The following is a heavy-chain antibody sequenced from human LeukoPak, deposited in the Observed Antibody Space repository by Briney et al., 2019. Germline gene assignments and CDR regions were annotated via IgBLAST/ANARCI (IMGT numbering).Heavy chain of an antibody. V-gene: IGHV4-59*08. Sequence: SETLSLTCTVSGPFIKTYYWSWIRQVPGKGLEWIGHIYDSGNTNYNPSLKSRVTMSVDTSKNQFSLKLSSVTAADTAVYYCARQIAAADYYYYMDVWGKGTTVTVSS. CDR2: IYDSGNT. CDR3: ARQIAAADYYYYMDV. J-gene: IGHJ6*03. D-gene: IGHD6-13*01. CDR1: GPFIKTYY.